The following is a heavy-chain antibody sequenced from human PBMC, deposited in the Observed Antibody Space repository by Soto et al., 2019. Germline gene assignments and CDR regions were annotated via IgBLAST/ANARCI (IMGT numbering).Heavy chain of an antibody. Sequence: GGSLRLSCAASGFTFSSYGMHWVRQAPGKGLEWVAVISYDGSNKYYADSVKGRFTISRDNSKNTLYLQMNSLRAEDTAVYYCAKDDSSGYYGTIDYWGQGT. D-gene: IGHD3-22*01. CDR1: GFTFSSYG. CDR2: ISYDGSNK. V-gene: IGHV3-30*18. J-gene: IGHJ4*02. CDR3: AKDDSSGYYGTIDY.